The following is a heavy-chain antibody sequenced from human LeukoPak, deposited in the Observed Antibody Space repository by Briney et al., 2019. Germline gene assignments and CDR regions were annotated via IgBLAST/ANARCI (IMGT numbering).Heavy chain of an antibody. D-gene: IGHD3-22*01. CDR3: ARGGANYYDSTPQILFDY. J-gene: IGHJ4*02. Sequence: VSVKVSYKASGYTFTSYGISWVRQAPGQGLEWMGWISAYNGNTNYAQKFQGRVTMTRDTSISTAYMELSRLRSDDTAVYYCARGGANYYDSTPQILFDYWGQGTLVTVSS. CDR2: ISAYNGNT. CDR1: GYTFTSYG. V-gene: IGHV1-18*01.